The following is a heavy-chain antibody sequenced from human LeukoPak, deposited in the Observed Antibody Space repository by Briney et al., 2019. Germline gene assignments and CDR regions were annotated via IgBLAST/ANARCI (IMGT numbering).Heavy chain of an antibody. CDR3: AYSSSWYLRFGY. J-gene: IGHJ4*02. D-gene: IGHD6-13*01. V-gene: IGHV1-46*01. CDR2: INPSGGST. Sequence: ASVKVSCKASGYTFTSYYMHWVRQAPGQGLEWMGIINPSGGSTSYAQKFQGRVTMTRDTSTSTVYMELSSLRSEDTAVYYCAYSSSWYLRFGYWGQGTLVTVSS. CDR1: GYTFTSYY.